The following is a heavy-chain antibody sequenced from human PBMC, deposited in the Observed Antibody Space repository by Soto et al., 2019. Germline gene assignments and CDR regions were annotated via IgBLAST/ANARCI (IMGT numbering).Heavy chain of an antibody. CDR3: ARGDYADGMDV. J-gene: IGHJ6*02. CDR2: IYYSGST. Sequence: SETLSLTCTVSGGSISSYYWSWIRQPPGKGLEWIGYIYYSGSTNYNPSLKSRVTISVDTSKNQFSLKVSSVTAADTAVYYCARGDYADGMDVWGQGTTVTVSS. D-gene: IGHD3-16*01. V-gene: IGHV4-59*01. CDR1: GGSISSYY.